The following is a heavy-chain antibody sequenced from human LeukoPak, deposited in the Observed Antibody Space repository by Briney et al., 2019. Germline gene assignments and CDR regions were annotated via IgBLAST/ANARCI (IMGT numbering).Heavy chain of an antibody. J-gene: IGHJ5*02. D-gene: IGHD6-6*01. CDR2: ISYDGSNK. V-gene: IGHV3-30*04. Sequence: PGGSLRLSCAASGFTFSSYAMHWVRQAPGKGLEWVAVISYDGSNKYYADSVKGRFTISRDNSKNTLYLQMNSLRAEDTAVYYCARERSIVANWFDPWGQGTLVTVSS. CDR3: ARERSIVANWFDP. CDR1: GFTFSSYA.